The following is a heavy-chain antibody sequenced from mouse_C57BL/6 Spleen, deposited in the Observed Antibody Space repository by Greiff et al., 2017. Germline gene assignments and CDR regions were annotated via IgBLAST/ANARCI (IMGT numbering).Heavy chain of an antibody. J-gene: IGHJ2*01. Sequence: EVQLQQSVAELVRPGASVKLSCTASGFNNKNTYMHWVKQRPEQGLEWIGRIDPANDNTTYAPKFQGKATITADTSSNTAYLQLSSLTSEDTAIYYCARGSRGLDYWGQGTTRTVSS. CDR2: IDPANDNT. CDR1: GFNNKNTY. V-gene: IGHV14-3*01. CDR3: ARGSRGLDY. D-gene: IGHD1-1*01.